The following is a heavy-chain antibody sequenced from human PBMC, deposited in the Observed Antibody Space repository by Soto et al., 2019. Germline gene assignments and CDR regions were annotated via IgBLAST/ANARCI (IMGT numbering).Heavy chain of an antibody. CDR1: GGSIDSTDYS. CDR3: ARIHWSQSSLDY. J-gene: IGHJ4*02. Sequence: PSETLSLTCAASGGSIDSTDYSLTWIRQPPGKGLEWIGYVSHRGTAYSILSLKGRLTLSMDSSQTQFSLKLTSVTAADSAVYYCARIHWSQSSLDYWGRGILVTVSS. D-gene: IGHD6-19*01. V-gene: IGHV4-30-2*01. CDR2: VSHRGTA.